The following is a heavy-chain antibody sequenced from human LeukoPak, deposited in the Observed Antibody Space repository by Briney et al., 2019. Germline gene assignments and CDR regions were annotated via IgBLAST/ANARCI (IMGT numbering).Heavy chain of an antibody. D-gene: IGHD3-10*01. Sequence: PGGSLRFSCAASGFTFSSYEMNWVRQAPGKGLEWVSYITSSSSSRYYADSVKGRFTISRDNARNSVYLQMNSLRAEDTAVYYCAREGSHDAFDIWGQGTMVTVSS. CDR2: ITSSSSSR. CDR1: GFTFSSYE. J-gene: IGHJ3*02. V-gene: IGHV3-48*03. CDR3: AREGSHDAFDI.